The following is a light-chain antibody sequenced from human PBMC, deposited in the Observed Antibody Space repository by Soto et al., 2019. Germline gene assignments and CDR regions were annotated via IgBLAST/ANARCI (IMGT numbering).Light chain of an antibody. CDR2: KAS. Sequence: DIQMTQSPSTLSASVGDRVTITCRARQTISSWLAWYQQKPGKAPKLLIYKASSLESGVPSRFSGSGSGTEFTLTISILQPDDFATDYCQQYNSYPVTFGQGTKLEIK. CDR3: QQYNSYPVT. V-gene: IGKV1-5*03. CDR1: QTISSW. J-gene: IGKJ2*01.